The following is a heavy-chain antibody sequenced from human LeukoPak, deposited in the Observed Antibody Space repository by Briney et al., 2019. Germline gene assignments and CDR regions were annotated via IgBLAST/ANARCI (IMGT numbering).Heavy chain of an antibody. CDR3: ARDGQTYYDFWSGYQWSDY. Sequence: ASVNVSSKPSGYTFTIYGISWVRQAPGQGLEWMGWISAYNGNTNYAQKLQGRVTMTTDASTSTAYMELRSLRSDDTAVYYCARDGQTYYDFWSGYQWSDYWGQGTLVTVSS. J-gene: IGHJ4*02. CDR1: GYTFTIYG. V-gene: IGHV1-18*01. D-gene: IGHD3-3*01. CDR2: ISAYNGNT.